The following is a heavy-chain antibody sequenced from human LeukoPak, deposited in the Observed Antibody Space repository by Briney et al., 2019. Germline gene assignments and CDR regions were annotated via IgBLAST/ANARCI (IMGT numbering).Heavy chain of an antibody. D-gene: IGHD1-26*01. Sequence: ASVKVSCKASGYTFTGYYMHWVRQAPGQGLEWMGWINPNSGGTNYAQKFQGRVTMTRDTSISTAYMELSRLRSDDTAVYYCARDTGWSYSARYHFDYWGQGTLVTVSS. CDR1: GYTFTGYY. CDR2: INPNSGGT. V-gene: IGHV1-2*02. CDR3: ARDTGWSYSARYHFDY. J-gene: IGHJ4*02.